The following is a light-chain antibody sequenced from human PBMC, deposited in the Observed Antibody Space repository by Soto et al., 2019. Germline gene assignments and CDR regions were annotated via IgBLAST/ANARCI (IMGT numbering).Light chain of an antibody. V-gene: IGKV2-28*01. Sequence: VLTQSPRSLAVTPGEPAFIFCMSSQSLLHSNGNNYLDWYVLKPGQSPQLLIYLGSNRASGVPDRFSGSGSGTHFTLKINRVEAEDVRVYYCIQPLETVTFGPGTKVDI. CDR1: QSLLHSNGNNY. CDR2: LGS. J-gene: IGKJ3*01. CDR3: IQPLETVT.